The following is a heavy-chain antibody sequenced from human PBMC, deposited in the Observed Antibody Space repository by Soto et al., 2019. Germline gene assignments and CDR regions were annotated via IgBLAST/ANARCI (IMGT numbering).Heavy chain of an antibody. J-gene: IGHJ4*02. D-gene: IGHD6-13*01. CDR2: IRSQANNYAT. CDR1: GFICSASS. CDR3: TAQTPYSSSWPFDY. V-gene: IGHV3-73*01. Sequence: EVQLVESGGGLVQPGGSLRLSCAASGFICSASSLHWVRQAPGTGLEWVGQIRSQANNYATEYAASVKGRFTISRDDSKDTTYLQMNTLKTQDTAMYYCTAQTPYSSSWPFDYWGQGTLVTVSS.